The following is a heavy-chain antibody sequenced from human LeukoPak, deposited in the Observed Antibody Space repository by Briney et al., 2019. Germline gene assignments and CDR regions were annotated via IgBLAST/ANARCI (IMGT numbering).Heavy chain of an antibody. Sequence: ASVKVSCKASGGTFSSYAISWVRQAPGQGLEWMGGIIPIFGTANYAQKFQGRVTITADESTSTAYMELSSLRSGDTAVYYCARAPTAVVTRYDYWGQGILVTVSS. CDR1: GGTFSSYA. J-gene: IGHJ4*02. CDR2: IIPIFGTA. D-gene: IGHD4-23*01. CDR3: ARAPTAVVTRYDY. V-gene: IGHV1-69*13.